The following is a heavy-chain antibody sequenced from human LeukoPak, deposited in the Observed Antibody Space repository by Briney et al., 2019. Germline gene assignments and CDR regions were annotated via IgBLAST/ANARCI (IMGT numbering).Heavy chain of an antibody. J-gene: IGHJ5*02. Sequence: SQTPSLTCTVSGGSISSGSHYWSWIRQPAGTGLEYLGRVYASGSTNYNPSLKSRVTISVDTSKNQFSLRLSSVTAADTAIYYCARAGGYGDYINWFDPWGQGTLVTVSS. CDR3: ARAGGYGDYINWFDP. CDR2: VYASGST. D-gene: IGHD4-17*01. V-gene: IGHV4-61*02. CDR1: GGSISSGSHY.